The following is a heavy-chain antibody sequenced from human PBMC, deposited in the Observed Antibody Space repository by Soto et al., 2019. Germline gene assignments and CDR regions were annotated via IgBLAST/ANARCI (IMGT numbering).Heavy chain of an antibody. V-gene: IGHV4-39*01. Sequence: QLQLQESGPGLVKPSETLSLTCTVSGDSISSNNYYCGWIRQPPGKGLEWIGSIYYSGSTYYNPSLKGRVTMSVDTSKSQFSLKLSSVTAADTAVYYCARHPGYAVPTVYATHYFNYWGQGILVTVSA. CDR1: GDSISSNNYY. D-gene: IGHD2-8*01. CDR3: ARHPGYAVPTVYATHYFNY. CDR2: IYYSGST. J-gene: IGHJ4*02.